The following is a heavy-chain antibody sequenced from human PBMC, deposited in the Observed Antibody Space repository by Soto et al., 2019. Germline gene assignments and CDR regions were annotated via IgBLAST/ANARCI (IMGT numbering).Heavy chain of an antibody. CDR2: VFTSGTT. J-gene: IGHJ4*02. CDR3: ARDHSGFLAGYFDS. D-gene: IGHD3-9*01. Sequence: PSETLSLTCTVSDGSISTYYWRWIRQPAGKELEWIGHVFTSGTTNYTPSLKSRVSMSLDTAKNQFSLKLRSVTAADTAVYYCARDHSGFLAGYFDSSGQGKLVTVS. CDR1: DGSISTYY. V-gene: IGHV4-4*07.